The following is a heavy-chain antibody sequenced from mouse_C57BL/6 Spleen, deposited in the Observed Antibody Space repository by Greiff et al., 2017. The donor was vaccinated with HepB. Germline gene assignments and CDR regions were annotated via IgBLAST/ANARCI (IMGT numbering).Heavy chain of an antibody. CDR1: GFTFSSYA. V-gene: IGHV5-4*01. D-gene: IGHD2-2*01. CDR2: ISDGGSYT. CDR3: ARTTMVTPWDY. Sequence: EVQVVESGGGLVKPGGSLKLSCAASGFTFSSYAMSWVRQTPEKRLEWVATISDGGSYTYYPDNVKGRFTISRDNAKNNLYLQMSHLKSEDTAMYYCARTTMVTPWDYWGQGTSVTVSS. J-gene: IGHJ4*01.